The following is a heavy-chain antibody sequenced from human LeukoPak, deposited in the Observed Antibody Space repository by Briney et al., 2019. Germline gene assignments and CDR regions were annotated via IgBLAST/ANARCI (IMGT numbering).Heavy chain of an antibody. D-gene: IGHD5-12*01. CDR1: GGSFSGYY. CDR2: INHSGST. Sequence: SETLSLTCAVYGGSFSGYYGSWIRQPPGKGLEWIGEINHSGSTNYNPSLKSRVTISVDTSKNQFSLKLSSVTAADTAVYYCARGLSGGYGFFDYWGQGTLVTVSS. CDR3: ARGLSGGYGFFDY. J-gene: IGHJ4*02. V-gene: IGHV4-34*01.